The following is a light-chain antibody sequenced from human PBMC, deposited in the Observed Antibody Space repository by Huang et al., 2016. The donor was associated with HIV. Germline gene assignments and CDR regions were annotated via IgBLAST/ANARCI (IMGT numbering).Light chain of an antibody. V-gene: IGKV3D-15*01. CDR2: GAS. CDR1: QSIGIS. CDR3: QQYNSWPRT. J-gene: IGKJ1*01. Sequence: EIVMTQSPATLSLSPGERVTLSCRASQSIGISWAWYQQKSGEAPRLRIYGASTRTTDTPARFSGSGFLTDFTFTSGSLQSEDFGVYHCQQYNSWPRTFGQGTRVEI.